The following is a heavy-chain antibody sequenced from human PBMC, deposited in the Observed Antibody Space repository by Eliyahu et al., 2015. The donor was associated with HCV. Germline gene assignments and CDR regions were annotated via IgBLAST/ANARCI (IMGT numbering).Heavy chain of an antibody. V-gene: IGHV3-74*01. Sequence: EVQLXESGGGLVQPGGSLRLSCAAXXXTFSSYWMHWVRQAPGKGLEWVSRSNSDGSSRSYADSVKGRFTISRDNAKNTQYLQMNSLRAEDTAVYYCAREDYNNYYFDFWGQXTLVTVSS. CDR2: SNSDGSSR. J-gene: IGHJ4*02. CDR3: AREDYNNYYFDF. CDR1: XXTFSSYW. D-gene: IGHD4-11*01.